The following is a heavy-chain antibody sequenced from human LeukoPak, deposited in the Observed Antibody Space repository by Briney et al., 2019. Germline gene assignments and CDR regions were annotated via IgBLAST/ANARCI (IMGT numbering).Heavy chain of an antibody. CDR3: ARSPFYKRFDP. D-gene: IGHD2/OR15-2a*01. Sequence: SETLSLTCTVSGGSISSYYWSWIRQPAGKGLEWIGRIYTSGNTNYNPSLKSRVTMSVDTSRNQFSLRLTSVTAADTAVYYCARSPFYKRFDPWGQGTLVTVSS. CDR2: IYTSGNT. J-gene: IGHJ5*02. CDR1: GGSISSYY. V-gene: IGHV4-4*07.